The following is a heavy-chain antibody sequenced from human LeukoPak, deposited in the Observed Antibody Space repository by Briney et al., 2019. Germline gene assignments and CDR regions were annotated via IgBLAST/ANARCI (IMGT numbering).Heavy chain of an antibody. V-gene: IGHV3-9*01. J-gene: IGHJ6*02. D-gene: IGHD6-13*01. Sequence: GGSLRLSCAASGLTFSSHWMHWVRQTPGKGLEWVSGISWNSGNIGYADSVKGRFTISRDNAKNSLYLQMNSLRAEDTALYYCAKDYSSSYTYGMDVWGQGTTVTVSS. CDR3: AKDYSSSYTYGMDV. CDR2: ISWNSGNI. CDR1: GLTFSSHW.